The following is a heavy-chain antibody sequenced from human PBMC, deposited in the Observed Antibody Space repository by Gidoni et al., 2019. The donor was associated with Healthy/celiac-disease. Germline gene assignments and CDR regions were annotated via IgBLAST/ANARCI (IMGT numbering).Heavy chain of an antibody. D-gene: IGHD1-1*01. CDR2: ISGSGGST. V-gene: IGHV3-23*01. Sequence: EVQLLESGGGLVQPGGSLRLSCAASGFTFSSYAMSWVRQAPGKGLEWVSAISGSGGSTYYADSVKGRFTISRDNSKNTLYLQMNSLRAEYTAVYYCAKNDVGIGDPLDYWGQGTLVTVSS. CDR3: AKNDVGIGDPLDY. CDR1: GFTFSSYA. J-gene: IGHJ4*02.